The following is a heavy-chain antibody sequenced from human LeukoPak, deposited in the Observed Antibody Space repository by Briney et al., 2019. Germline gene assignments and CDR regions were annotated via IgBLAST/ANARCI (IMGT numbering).Heavy chain of an antibody. D-gene: IGHD4-17*01. Sequence: GGSLRLSCAASGFTFNSYAMSWVRQAPGKGLEWVSAISGSGGSTYYADSVKGRFTISRDNSKNTLYLQMNSLRAEDTAVYYCAKGTDYGDYPDYWGQGTLVTVSS. CDR3: AKGTDYGDYPDY. V-gene: IGHV3-23*01. CDR2: ISGSGGST. CDR1: GFTFNSYA. J-gene: IGHJ4*02.